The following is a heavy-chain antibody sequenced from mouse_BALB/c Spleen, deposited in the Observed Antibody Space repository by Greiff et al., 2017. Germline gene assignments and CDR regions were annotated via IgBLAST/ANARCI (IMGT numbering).Heavy chain of an antibody. CDR2: IWAGGST. V-gene: IGHV2-9*02. J-gene: IGHJ4*01. CDR1: GFSLTSYG. D-gene: IGHD2-4*01. Sequence: VQVVESGPGLVAPSQSLSITCTVSGFSLTSYGVHWVRQPPGKGLEWLGVIWAGGSTNYNSALMSRLSISKDNSKSQVFLKMNSLQTDDTAMYYCAREGITTGGYAMDYWGQGTSVTVSS. CDR3: AREGITTGGYAMDY.